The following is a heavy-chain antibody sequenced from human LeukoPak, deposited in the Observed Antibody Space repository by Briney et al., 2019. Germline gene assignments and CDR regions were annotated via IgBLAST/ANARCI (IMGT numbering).Heavy chain of an antibody. CDR3: ARGAIDIVVVVAATFFDY. CDR1: GYTFTSYG. Sequence: ASVKASCKASGYTFTSYGISWVRQAPGQGLEWMGWISAYNGNTNYAQKLQGRVTMTTDTSTSTAYMELRSLRSDDTAVYYCARGAIDIVVVVAATFFDYWGQGTLVTVSS. CDR2: ISAYNGNT. V-gene: IGHV1-18*01. J-gene: IGHJ4*02. D-gene: IGHD2-15*01.